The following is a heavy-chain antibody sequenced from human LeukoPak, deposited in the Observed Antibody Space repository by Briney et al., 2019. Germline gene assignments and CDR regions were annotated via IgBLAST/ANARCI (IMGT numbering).Heavy chain of an antibody. D-gene: IGHD6-6*01. CDR2: ISWNSGSI. J-gene: IGHJ5*02. CDR1: GFTFDDYA. Sequence: GGSLRLSCAASGFTFDDYAMNWVRQAPGKGLEWVSGISWNSGSIGYADSVKGRFTISRDNAKNSLYLQMNSLRAEDTALYYCAKDIAAAPHNWFDPWGQGTLVTVSS. V-gene: IGHV3-9*01. CDR3: AKDIAAAPHNWFDP.